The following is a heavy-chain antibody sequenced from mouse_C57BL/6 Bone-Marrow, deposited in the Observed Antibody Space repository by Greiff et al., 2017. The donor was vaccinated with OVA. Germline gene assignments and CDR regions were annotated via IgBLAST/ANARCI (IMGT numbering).Heavy chain of an antibody. Sequence: QVQLQQPGAELVMPGASVKLSCKASGYTFTSYWMHWVKQRPGQGLEWIGEIDPSDSYTNYNQKFKGKSTLTVDKSSSTAYMQLSSLTSEDSAVYYCARDSNYEGSFDYGGQGTTLTVSS. J-gene: IGHJ2*01. CDR2: IDPSDSYT. CDR3: ARDSNYEGSFDY. CDR1: GYTFTSYW. D-gene: IGHD2-5*01. V-gene: IGHV1-69*01.